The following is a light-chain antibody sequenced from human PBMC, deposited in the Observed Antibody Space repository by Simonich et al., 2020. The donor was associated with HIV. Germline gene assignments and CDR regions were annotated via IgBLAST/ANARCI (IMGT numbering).Light chain of an antibody. CDR2: DVS. V-gene: IGLV2-14*02. CDR1: SIYVWRYNL. J-gene: IGLJ2*01. CDR3: SSYTSSSTSVV. Sequence: QSALTQPASVSWSPGQSITISCTGTSIYVWRYNLVSLYPQHPGKAPNLIIYDVSKRPSGVSNLFSGSKSGNTASLTISGLQAEDESDYYCSSYTSSSTSVVFGGGTKLTVL.